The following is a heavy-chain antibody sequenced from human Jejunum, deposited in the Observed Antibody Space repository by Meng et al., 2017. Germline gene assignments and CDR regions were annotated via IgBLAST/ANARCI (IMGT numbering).Heavy chain of an antibody. V-gene: IGHV4-61*02. CDR1: GGSISGGSYY. CDR3: ATSTYYFDNSGYMTFEF. CDR2: IYTSGIT. J-gene: IGHJ4*02. D-gene: IGHD3-22*01. Sequence: SETLSLTCSVSGGSISGGSYYWSWIRQPAGKGLEWIGRIYTSGITNYNPSLGSRVTISLDMSNNQFSRRLNSVTAADTAVYYCATSTYYFDNSGYMTFEFWGQGTPVTVSS.